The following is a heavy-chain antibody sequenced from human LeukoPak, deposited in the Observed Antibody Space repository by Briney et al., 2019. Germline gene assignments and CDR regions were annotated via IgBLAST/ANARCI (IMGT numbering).Heavy chain of an antibody. CDR1: GFTFSSYA. CDR2: ISYDGSNK. V-gene: IGHV3-30-3*01. Sequence: GRSLRLSCAASGFTFSSYAMHWVRQAPGKGLEWVAVISYDGSNKCYADSVKGRFTISRDNSKNTLYLQMNSLRAEDTAVYYCARDAGSSTSSGKYYYYYGMDVWGQGTTVTVSS. CDR3: ARDAGSSTSSGKYYYYYGMDV. D-gene: IGHD2-2*01. J-gene: IGHJ6*02.